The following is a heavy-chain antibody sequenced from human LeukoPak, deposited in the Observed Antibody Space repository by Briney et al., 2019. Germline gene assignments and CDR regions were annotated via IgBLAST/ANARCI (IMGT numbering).Heavy chain of an antibody. CDR1: GGSISSSSYY. D-gene: IGHD6-13*01. Sequence: AETLSLTCTVSGGSISSSSYYWGWIRQPPGKGLEWIGSIYYSGSTYYNPSLKSRVTISVDTSKNQFSLKLSSVTAADTAVYYRARHSGYSSDWFDPWGRGTRLTVSS. J-gene: IGHJ5*02. CDR3: ARHSGYSSDWFDP. V-gene: IGHV4-39*01. CDR2: IYYSGST.